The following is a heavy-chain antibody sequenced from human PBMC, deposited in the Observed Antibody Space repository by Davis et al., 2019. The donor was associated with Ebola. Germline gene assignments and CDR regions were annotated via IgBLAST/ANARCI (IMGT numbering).Heavy chain of an antibody. V-gene: IGHV4-38-2*02. CDR1: GYPTSSGYY. CDR3: ARDPGFGTV. D-gene: IGHD3-16*01. CDR2: IYYSGTA. J-gene: IGHJ4*02. Sequence: MPSETLSLTCTVSGYPTSSGYYWGWVRQPPGKGLEWIGSIYYSGTATYNPSLRGRVTLSVDTSKNQFSLKLGSLTAADTAVYYCARDPGFGTVWGQGTLVTVSS.